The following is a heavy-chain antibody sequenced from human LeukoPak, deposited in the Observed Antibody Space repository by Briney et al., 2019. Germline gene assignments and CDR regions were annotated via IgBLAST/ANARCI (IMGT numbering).Heavy chain of an antibody. CDR1: GFTFSSYS. V-gene: IGHV3-21*01. CDR2: ISSSSSYI. D-gene: IGHD2-21*02. Sequence: GGSLRLSCAASGFTFSSYSMNWVRQAPGKGLEWVSSISSSSSYIYYADSVKGRFTISRDNAKNSLYLQMNSLRAEDTAVYYCARITEHIVVVTAIDYWGQGTLVTVSS. CDR3: ARITEHIVVVTAIDY. J-gene: IGHJ4*02.